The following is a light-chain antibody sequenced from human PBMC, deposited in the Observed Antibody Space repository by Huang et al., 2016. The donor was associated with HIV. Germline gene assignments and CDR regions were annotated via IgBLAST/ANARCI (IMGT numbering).Light chain of an antibody. Sequence: DIQMTQSPSSLSASVGDRVTIACRASQSIRKVLNWYQQKPGEAPKLLMHSASSLQSGGPSRFSGSGSGTDFTITITSLQPEDFATYYCQQTDNTPRTFGQGTKVVIK. J-gene: IGKJ1*01. CDR3: QQTDNTPRT. V-gene: IGKV1-39*01. CDR1: QSIRKV. CDR2: SAS.